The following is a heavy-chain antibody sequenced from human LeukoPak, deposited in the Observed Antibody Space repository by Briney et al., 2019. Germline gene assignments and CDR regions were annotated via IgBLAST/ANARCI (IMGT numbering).Heavy chain of an antibody. CDR3: ATWYYYDNSDYYLADY. CDR1: GYSISSGYY. J-gene: IGHJ4*02. D-gene: IGHD3-22*01. V-gene: IGHV4-38-2*02. Sequence: SETLSLTCTVSGYSISSGYYWGWIRQPPGKGLEWIGSIYHSGRTFYNPSLKSRVTISVDTSKNQFSLKLTSVTAADTAVYYCATWYYYDNSDYYLADYWGQGTLVTVSS. CDR2: IYHSGRT.